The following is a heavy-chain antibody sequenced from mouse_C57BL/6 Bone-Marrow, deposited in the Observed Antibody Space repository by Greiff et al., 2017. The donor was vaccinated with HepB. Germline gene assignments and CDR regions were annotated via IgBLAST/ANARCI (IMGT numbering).Heavy chain of an antibody. Sequence: VQLQQSGAELVRPGASVTLSCTASGFNIKDDYMHWVKQRPEQGLEWIGWIDPENGDTEYASKFQGKATITADTSSNTAYLQLSSLTSEDTAVYYCTLYGPYYFDYWGQGTTLTVSS. CDR2: IDPENGDT. V-gene: IGHV14-4*01. CDR1: GFNIKDDY. J-gene: IGHJ2*01. D-gene: IGHD1-1*02. CDR3: TLYGPYYFDY.